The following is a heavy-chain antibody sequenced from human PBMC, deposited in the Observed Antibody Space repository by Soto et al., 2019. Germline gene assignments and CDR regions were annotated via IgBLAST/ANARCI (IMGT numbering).Heavy chain of an antibody. J-gene: IGHJ4*02. CDR1: GFTVSNNF. CDR2: IYSGGQT. Sequence: EVQLVETGGGLMQPGGSLRLSCAASGFTVSNNFMIWVRQAPGKGLEWVSLIYSGGQTNYADSVKGRFTISRDSSKNTRHLEMNSLRAEDTATYYCARNIGPGGQETLVTVS. D-gene: IGHD2-15*01. CDR3: ARNIGP. V-gene: IGHV3-53*02.